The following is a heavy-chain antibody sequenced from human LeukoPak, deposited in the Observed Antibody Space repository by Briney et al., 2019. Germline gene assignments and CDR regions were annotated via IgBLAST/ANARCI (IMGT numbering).Heavy chain of an antibody. D-gene: IGHD6-19*01. Sequence: ASVKVSCKASGYTFTAYFMHWVRQAPGQGLEWMGRVNPNSGVTNSIQKFQGRVTMTRDMSISTAYMELSGLRSDDTAVYYCARQWLPNGYFDYWGQGTLVTVSS. CDR2: VNPNSGVT. J-gene: IGHJ4*02. V-gene: IGHV1-2*06. CDR3: ARQWLPNGYFDY. CDR1: GYTFTAYF.